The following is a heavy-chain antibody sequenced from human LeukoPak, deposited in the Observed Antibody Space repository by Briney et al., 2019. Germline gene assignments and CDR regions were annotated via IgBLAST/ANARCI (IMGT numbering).Heavy chain of an antibody. CDR1: GYSFTRFG. J-gene: IGHJ3*02. Sequence: ASVKVSCKASGYSFTRFGISWLRQAPGQGLEWMGWISGYGNTEQAHKVQDRVTMTTDTSTSTAYMELRGLTSDDTAVYYCARDRSETIVFDCSSTSCSSDAFDIWGQGTMVTVSS. CDR3: ARDRSETIVFDCSSTSCSSDAFDI. D-gene: IGHD2-2*01. CDR2: ISGYGNT. V-gene: IGHV1-18*01.